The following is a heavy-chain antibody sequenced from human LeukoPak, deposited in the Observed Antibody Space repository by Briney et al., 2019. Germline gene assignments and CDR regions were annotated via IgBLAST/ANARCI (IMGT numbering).Heavy chain of an antibody. J-gene: IGHJ6*03. Sequence: GASVKLSCKASGGTFTSYATSWVRQAPGHGREWMGGIIPIFGTANYAQKFQGRVTITPDESTSTAYMELSSLRSEDTAVYYCARGRFLEWLLRRQTNYYYYYMDVSGKGTTVTVSS. CDR1: GGTFTSYA. V-gene: IGHV1-69*01. CDR2: IIPIFGTA. CDR3: ARGRFLEWLLRRQTNYYYYYMDV. D-gene: IGHD3-3*01.